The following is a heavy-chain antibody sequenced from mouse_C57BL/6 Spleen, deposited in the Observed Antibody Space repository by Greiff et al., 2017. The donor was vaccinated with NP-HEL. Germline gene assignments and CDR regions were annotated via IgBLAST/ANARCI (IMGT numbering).Heavy chain of an antibody. CDR3: ARSPGKGRDFDY. CDR2: IDPSDSYT. D-gene: IGHD1-1*01. CDR1: GYTFTSYW. Sequence: QVQLQQPGAELVMPGASVKLSCKASGYTFTSYWMHWVKQRPGQGLEWIGEIDPSDSYTNYNQKFKGKSTLTVDKSSSTAYMQLSSLTSEDAAVYYCARSPGKGRDFDYWGQGTTLTVSS. V-gene: IGHV1-69*01. J-gene: IGHJ2*01.